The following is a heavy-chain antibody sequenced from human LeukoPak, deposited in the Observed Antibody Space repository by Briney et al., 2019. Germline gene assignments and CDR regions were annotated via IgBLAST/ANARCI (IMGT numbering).Heavy chain of an antibody. J-gene: IGHJ3*02. V-gene: IGHV3-23*01. D-gene: IGHD3-22*01. CDR1: GFTFSTYG. Sequence: GGSLRLSCAASGFTFSTYGMSWVRQAPGKGLEWVSAISGDGFSTFYADSVKGRFTISRDNSKNTLYVQMNSLRAEDTAVYYCARDQGSSGDAFDIWGQGTMVTVSS. CDR2: ISGDGFST. CDR3: ARDQGSSGDAFDI.